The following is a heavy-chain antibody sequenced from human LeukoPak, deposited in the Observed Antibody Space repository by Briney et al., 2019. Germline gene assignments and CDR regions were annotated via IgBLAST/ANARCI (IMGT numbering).Heavy chain of an antibody. D-gene: IGHD3-10*01. J-gene: IGHJ6*02. CDR2: ISSSSSYI. CDR3: ARCEDYGSGILLDPRQLGYYYGMDV. CDR1: GFTFSSYS. Sequence: GGSLRLSCAASGFTFSSYSMNWVRQAPGKGLEWVSSISSSSSYIYYADSVKGRFTISRDNAKNSLYLQMNSLRAEDTAVYYCARCEDYGSGILLDPRQLGYYYGMDVWGQGTTVTVSS. V-gene: IGHV3-21*01.